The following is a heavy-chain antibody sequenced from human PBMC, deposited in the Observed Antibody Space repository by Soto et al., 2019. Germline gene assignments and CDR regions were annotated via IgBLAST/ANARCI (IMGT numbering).Heavy chain of an antibody. Sequence: GGSLRLSCAASGFTFSSYGMHWVRQAPGKGLEWVAVISYDGSNKYYADSVKGRFTISRDNSKNTLYLQMNSLRAEDTAVYYCAKLGIYYYDSSGYYTPPYYFDYWGQGTLVTVSS. V-gene: IGHV3-30*18. CDR1: GFTFSSYG. CDR2: ISYDGSNK. J-gene: IGHJ4*02. D-gene: IGHD3-22*01. CDR3: AKLGIYYYDSSGYYTPPYYFDY.